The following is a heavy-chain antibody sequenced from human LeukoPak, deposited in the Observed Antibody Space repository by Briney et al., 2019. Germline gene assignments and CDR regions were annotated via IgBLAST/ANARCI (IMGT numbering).Heavy chain of an antibody. CDR1: GYTFTSYY. J-gene: IGHJ4*02. V-gene: IGHV1-2*06. CDR3: ASWGVGAETGGFDY. CDR2: INPTGGST. D-gene: IGHD1-26*01. Sequence: ASVKVSCKASGYTFTSYYMHWVRQAPGQGLEWMGLINPTGGSTGYAQKFQGRVTMTRDTSISTAYMELSRLRSDDTAVYYCASWGVGAETGGFDYWGQGTLVTVSS.